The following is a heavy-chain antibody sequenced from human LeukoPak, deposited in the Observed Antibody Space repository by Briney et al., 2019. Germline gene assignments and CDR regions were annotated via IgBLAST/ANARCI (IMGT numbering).Heavy chain of an antibody. J-gene: IGHJ4*02. V-gene: IGHV1-69*13. CDR1: GGTFSSYA. D-gene: IGHD3-22*01. CDR3: ARLKLQYYYDSSGRGGYFDY. Sequence: SVKVSCKASGGTFSSYAISWVRQAPGQGLEWMGGIIPIFGTANYAQKFQGRVTITADESTSTAYMELSSLRSEDTAVYYCARLKLQYYYDSSGRGGYFDYWGQGTLVTVSS. CDR2: IIPIFGTA.